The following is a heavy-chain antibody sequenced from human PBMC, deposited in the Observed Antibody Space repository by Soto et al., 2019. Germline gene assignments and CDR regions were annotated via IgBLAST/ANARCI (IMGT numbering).Heavy chain of an antibody. J-gene: IGHJ3*02. Sequence: EVQLVESGGGLVKPGGSLRLSCAASGFTFSNAWMSWVSQAPGKGLEWVGRSKSKTDGGTTDYAAPVKGRFTISRDNSKNTLYLQMNSLRAEDTAVYYCAKDRAAAGPDAFNIWGQGTMVTVSS. CDR3: AKDRAAAGPDAFNI. CDR1: GFTFSNAW. V-gene: IGHV3-15*01. CDR2: SKSKTDGGTT. D-gene: IGHD6-13*01.